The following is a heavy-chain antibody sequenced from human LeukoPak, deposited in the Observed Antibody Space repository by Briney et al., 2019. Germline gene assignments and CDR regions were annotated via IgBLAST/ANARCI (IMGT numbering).Heavy chain of an antibody. J-gene: IGHJ3*02. V-gene: IGHV3-74*01. CDR3: ARGRSSWSDAFDI. D-gene: IGHD6-6*01. Sequence: PGGSLRLSCAASGFTFSNYCMHWVRQPPGKGLVWVSQICTDETTIRSADSVKGRFTISRDNAKNTLYLQMSSLRVEDTAVYYCARGRSSWSDAFDIWGQGTMVTVSS. CDR2: ICTDETTI. CDR1: GFTFSNYC.